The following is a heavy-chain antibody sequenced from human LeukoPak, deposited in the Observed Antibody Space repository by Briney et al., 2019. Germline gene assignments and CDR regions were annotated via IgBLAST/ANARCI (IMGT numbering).Heavy chain of an antibody. D-gene: IGHD3-22*01. Sequence: PGGSLRLSCAASGFTFSNYWKHWVRKAPGKGLVWVSRINSDGINTSYADSVKGRFTISRDNAKNTLNLQMNSLRAEDTAVYYCARDLGQYYDTSDNWFDPWGQGTLVTVSS. V-gene: IGHV3-74*01. CDR2: INSDGINT. J-gene: IGHJ5*02. CDR3: ARDLGQYYDTSDNWFDP. CDR1: GFTFSNYW.